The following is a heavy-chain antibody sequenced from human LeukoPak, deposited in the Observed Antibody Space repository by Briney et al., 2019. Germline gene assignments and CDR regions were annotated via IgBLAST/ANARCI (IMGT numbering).Heavy chain of an antibody. J-gene: IGHJ6*03. D-gene: IGHD2-2*01. V-gene: IGHV4-4*07. Sequence: PSETLSLSCTVSGGSITTYYWSWIRQPAGKGLEWIGRIYTSGSTNYNPSLKSRVTMSVDTSKNQFSLKLSSVTAADTAVYYCARERCSSTSCYEGYYMDVWGKGTTVTVSS. CDR2: IYTSGST. CDR1: GGSITTYY. CDR3: ARERCSSTSCYEGYYMDV.